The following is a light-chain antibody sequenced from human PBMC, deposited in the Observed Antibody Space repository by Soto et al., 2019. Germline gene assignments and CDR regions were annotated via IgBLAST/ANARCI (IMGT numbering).Light chain of an antibody. V-gene: IGKV3-15*01. CDR1: QHVSSN. J-gene: IGKJ2*01. Sequence: EIVMTQSPATLSVSPGVSATLSCKASQHVSSNLAWYRQKPGQAPTLLIYRASPRATGIPATFSGSGSGTEFTLTISTLQSEDFAVYYCQQYNKWPYTFGQGTKLEI. CDR2: RAS. CDR3: QQYNKWPYT.